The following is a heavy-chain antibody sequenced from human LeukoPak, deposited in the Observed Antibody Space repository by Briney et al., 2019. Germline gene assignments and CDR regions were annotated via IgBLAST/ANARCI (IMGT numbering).Heavy chain of an antibody. D-gene: IGHD3-10*01. Sequence: ASVKVSCKASGYTFTRCYIHWVRQAPGQGLEWMGIINPSVGSANYAQKLQGRVTMTRDTSTSTVYMELSSLRSEDTAVYYCARDVSQGSGSYRNQAFDYWGQGTLVTVSS. V-gene: IGHV1-46*04. CDR3: ARDVSQGSGSYRNQAFDY. J-gene: IGHJ4*02. CDR2: INPSVGSA. CDR1: GYTFTRCY.